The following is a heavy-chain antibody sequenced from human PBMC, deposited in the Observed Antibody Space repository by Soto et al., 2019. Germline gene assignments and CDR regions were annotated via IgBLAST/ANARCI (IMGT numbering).Heavy chain of an antibody. J-gene: IGHJ6*03. CDR3: ARRGYGSRWPNVYMDV. V-gene: IGHV3-64*01. CDR2: ISNNGAHT. Sequence: PGGSLRLSCAASGVTFGNYEMLWVRQATGKRLEYVSGISNNGAHTDYAKSVKGRFTISRDNSENTLYLQMGSLRAEDMALYYCARRGYGSRWPNVYMDVWGKGTTVTVSS. CDR1: GVTFGNYE. D-gene: IGHD6-13*01.